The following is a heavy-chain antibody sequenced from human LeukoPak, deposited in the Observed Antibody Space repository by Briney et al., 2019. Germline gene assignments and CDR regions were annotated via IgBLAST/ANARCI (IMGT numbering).Heavy chain of an antibody. J-gene: IGHJ4*02. V-gene: IGHV3-21*01. Sequence: GGSLRLSCAASGFSFNSNSMNWVRQAPVKGLEWVSAISASSTSIKYADSVKGRFTISRDNARSSVYLEMNSLRVDDTAVYYCAKVGTGNQYGSGDFDLWGQGSLVTVSS. CDR1: GFSFNSNS. CDR3: AKVGTGNQYGSGDFDL. CDR2: ISASSTSI. D-gene: IGHD3-10*01.